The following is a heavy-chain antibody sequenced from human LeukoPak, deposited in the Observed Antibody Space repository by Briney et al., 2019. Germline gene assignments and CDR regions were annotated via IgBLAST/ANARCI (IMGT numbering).Heavy chain of an antibody. CDR2: ISSSSSYI. CDR3: ARGEWSSSPFDY. V-gene: IGHV3-21*01. Sequence: PGGSLRLSCAASGFTFSSYSMNWVRQAPGKGLEWVSSISSSSSYIYYADSVKGRFTISRDNAKNSLYLQMNSLRAEDTAVCYCARGEWSSSPFDYWGQGTLVTVSS. J-gene: IGHJ4*02. CDR1: GFTFSSYS. D-gene: IGHD6-6*01.